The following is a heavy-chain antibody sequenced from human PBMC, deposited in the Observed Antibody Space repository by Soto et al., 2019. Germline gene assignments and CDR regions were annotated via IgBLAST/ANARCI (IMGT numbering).Heavy chain of an antibody. Sequence: GSLRLSCAGSGCTLSDHYIDWVRQAPGKGLEWVGRSRDKAQGYSTAYAASVKGRFTTSRDESKNSEYLQMNSLRAEDTAVYYCAKSDFDYWGQGTLVTVSS. CDR2: SRDKAQGYST. J-gene: IGHJ4*02. CDR3: AKSDFDY. V-gene: IGHV3-72*01. CDR1: GCTLSDHY.